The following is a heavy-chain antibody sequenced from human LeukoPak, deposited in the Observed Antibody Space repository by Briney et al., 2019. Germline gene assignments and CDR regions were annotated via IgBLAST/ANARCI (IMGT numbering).Heavy chain of an antibody. V-gene: IGHV5-51*01. D-gene: IGHD1-1*01. CDR1: GYSFTSYW. J-gene: IGHJ6*02. Sequence: GESLKISCKGSGYSFTSYWIGWVRQMAGKGLEWMGIIYPGDSDTRYSPSFQGQVTISADKSISTAYLQWSSLKASDTAMYYCARRVAGADYYYYGMDVWGQGTTVTVSS. CDR3: ARRVAGADYYYYGMDV. CDR2: IYPGDSDT.